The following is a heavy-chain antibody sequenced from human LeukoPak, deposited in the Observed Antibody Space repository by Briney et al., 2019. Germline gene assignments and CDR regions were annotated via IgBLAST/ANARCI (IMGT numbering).Heavy chain of an antibody. D-gene: IGHD1-26*01. Sequence: SETLSLTCAVSGGSISSSNWWSWVRQPPGKGLEWIGEIYHSGSTNYNPSLKSRVTISVDKSKNQFSLKLGSVTAADTAVYYCAWTGIVGATNIDCWGQGTLVTVSS. V-gene: IGHV4-4*02. CDR3: AWTGIVGATNIDC. CDR2: IYHSGST. J-gene: IGHJ4*02. CDR1: GGSISSSNW.